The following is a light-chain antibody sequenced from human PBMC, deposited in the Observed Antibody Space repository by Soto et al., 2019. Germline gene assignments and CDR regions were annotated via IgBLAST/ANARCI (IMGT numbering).Light chain of an antibody. CDR2: DVN. CDR3: PSWTTSTIMI. Sequence: QSVLTQPASVSGSPGQSITISCTGTSSDIGAYNFVSWYQQHPGKAPKLMLYDVNIRPSGVSNRFSGSKSGNTASLTISGLQAEEEADYYCPSWTTSTIMILGGGTKM. CDR1: SSDIGAYNF. V-gene: IGLV2-14*03. J-gene: IGLJ2*01.